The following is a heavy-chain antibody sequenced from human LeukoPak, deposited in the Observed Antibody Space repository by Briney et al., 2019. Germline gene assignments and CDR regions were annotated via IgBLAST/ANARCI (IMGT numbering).Heavy chain of an antibody. CDR1: GGSISSGDYY. D-gene: IGHD5-24*01. J-gene: IGHJ3*01. CDR2: IYYSGST. V-gene: IGHV4-30-4*01. Sequence: SQTLSLTCAVSGGSISSGDYYWSWIRLPPGKGLEWIGYIYYSGSTYFNPSLKSRITMSVDTSKNQFSLKLSSVTAADTAVYYCARSDGFAWGQGTMVTVSS. CDR3: ARSDGFA.